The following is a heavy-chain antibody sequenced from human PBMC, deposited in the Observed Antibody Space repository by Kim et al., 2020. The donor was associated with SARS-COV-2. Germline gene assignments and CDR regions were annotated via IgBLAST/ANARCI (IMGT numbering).Heavy chain of an antibody. CDR3: ARDLMYYYGMDV. V-gene: IGHV3-21*01. J-gene: IGHJ6*02. D-gene: IGHD2-8*01. Sequence: IYYADSVKGRFTISRDNAKNSLYMKMNSLRAEDTAVYYCARDLMYYYGMDVWGQGTTVTVSS. CDR2: I.